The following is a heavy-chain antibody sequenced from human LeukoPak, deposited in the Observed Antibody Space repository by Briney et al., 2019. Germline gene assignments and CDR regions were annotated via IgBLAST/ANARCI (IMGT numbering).Heavy chain of an antibody. J-gene: IGHJ4*02. CDR2: IKQDGSEK. Sequence: GGSLRLSCAASGFTFSSYSMNWVRQAPGKGLEWVANIKQDGSEKYYVDSVKGRFTISRDNAKNSLYLQMNSLRAEDTAVYYCASNLELWGQGTLVTVSS. V-gene: IGHV3-7*01. CDR1: GFTFSSYS. D-gene: IGHD3-10*01. CDR3: ASNLEL.